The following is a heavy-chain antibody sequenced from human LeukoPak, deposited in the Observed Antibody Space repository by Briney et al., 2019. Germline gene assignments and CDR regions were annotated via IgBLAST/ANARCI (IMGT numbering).Heavy chain of an antibody. CDR2: ISAYNANT. Sequence: GASVKVSCKAFGYTFTNYGITWVRQAPGQGLEWMGWISAYNANTNYAQKFQGRVTMITDTSTNTVYMELRRLRSDDAAIYYCARTDYDILTGARMDVWGKGTTVTVSS. V-gene: IGHV1-18*04. CDR3: ARTDYDILTGARMDV. D-gene: IGHD3-9*01. J-gene: IGHJ6*04. CDR1: GYTFTNYG.